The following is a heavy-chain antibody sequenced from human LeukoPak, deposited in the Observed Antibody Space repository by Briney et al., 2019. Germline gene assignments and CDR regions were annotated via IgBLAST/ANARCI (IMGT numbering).Heavy chain of an antibody. J-gene: IGHJ4*02. CDR2: IYYSGST. V-gene: IGHV4-39*07. Sequence: SSETLSLTCTVSGGSISSSSYYWGWIRQPPGKGLEWIGSIYYSGSTYYNPSLKSRVTISVDTSKNQFSLKLSSVTAADTAVYYCARARRVEFDYWGQGTLVTVSS. D-gene: IGHD5-24*01. CDR1: GGSISSSSYY. CDR3: ARARRVEFDY.